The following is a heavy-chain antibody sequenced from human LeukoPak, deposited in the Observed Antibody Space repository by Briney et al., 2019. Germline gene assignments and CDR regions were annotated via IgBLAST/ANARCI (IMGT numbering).Heavy chain of an antibody. CDR2: ITSSSYI. V-gene: IGHV3-21*01. D-gene: IGHD4-17*01. Sequence: GGSLRLSCAASGFSFSSYSMNWVRQAPGKGLEWVSSITSSSYIYYADSVKGRFTISRDNAKNSLYLQMNSLRAEDTDVYYCARDLVLYGDYWGQGTLVTVSS. CDR3: ARDLVLYGDY. J-gene: IGHJ4*02. CDR1: GFSFSSYS.